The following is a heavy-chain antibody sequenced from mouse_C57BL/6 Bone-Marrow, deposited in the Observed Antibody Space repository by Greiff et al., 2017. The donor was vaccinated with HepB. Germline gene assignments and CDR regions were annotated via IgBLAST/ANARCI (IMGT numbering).Heavy chain of an antibody. J-gene: IGHJ2*01. CDR1: GFNIKDDY. CDR2: IDPENGDT. Sequence: VQLQQSGAELVRPGASVKLSCTASGFNIKDDYMHWVKQRPEQGLEWIGWIDPENGDTEYASKFQGKATITADTSSNTAYLPLSSLTSEDTAVYYCTIPYYYGSSDYWGQGTTLTVSS. D-gene: IGHD1-1*01. CDR3: TIPYYYGSSDY. V-gene: IGHV14-4*01.